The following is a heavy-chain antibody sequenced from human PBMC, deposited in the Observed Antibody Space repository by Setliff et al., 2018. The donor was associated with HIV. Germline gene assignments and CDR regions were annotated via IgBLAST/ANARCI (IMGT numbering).Heavy chain of an antibody. V-gene: IGHV4-59*01. J-gene: IGHJ6*03. CDR2: IYYSGST. CDR3: ARGRSSGWERGLGYYYYYYMDV. D-gene: IGHD6-19*01. CDR1: GGSISSYY. Sequence: PSETLSLTCTVSGGSISSYYWSWIRQPPGKGLEWIGYIYYSGSTNYNPSLKSRVTISVDTSKNQFSLKLSSVTAADTAVYYCARGRSSGWERGLGYYYYYYMDVWGKGTTVTVSS.